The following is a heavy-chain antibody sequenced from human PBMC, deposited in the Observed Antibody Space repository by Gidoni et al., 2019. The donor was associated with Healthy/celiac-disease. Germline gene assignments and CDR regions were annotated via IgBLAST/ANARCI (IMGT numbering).Heavy chain of an antibody. D-gene: IGHD5-12*01. CDR3: AREKRGYSGSYY. V-gene: IGHV4-61*02. CDR2: IYTTGST. Sequence: QVHLQESGPGLVKPSQTLSLTCTVSGGSINSGNYYWNWIRQPAGKGLEWIGRIYTTGSTNYNPSLKSRVTTSVDTSKNQFSLKLTSVTAADTAVYFCAREKRGYSGSYYWGQGTLVTVSS. CDR1: GGSINSGNYY. J-gene: IGHJ4*02.